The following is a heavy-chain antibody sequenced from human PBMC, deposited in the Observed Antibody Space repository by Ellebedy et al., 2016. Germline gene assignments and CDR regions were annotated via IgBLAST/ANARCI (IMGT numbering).Heavy chain of an antibody. J-gene: IGHJ4*02. CDR2: ITGDTGTT. D-gene: IGHD3-10*01. CDR3: ANVGGSGTYYNGY. Sequence: GGSLRLSCAASGFTHNNYAMTWIRQAAGEGLEWVSAITGDTGTTYYADSVKGRFTISRDDSRNTLYLQMSSLKVEDTATYYCANVGGSGTYYNGYWGQGTLVTVSS. CDR1: GFTHNNYA. V-gene: IGHV3-23*01.